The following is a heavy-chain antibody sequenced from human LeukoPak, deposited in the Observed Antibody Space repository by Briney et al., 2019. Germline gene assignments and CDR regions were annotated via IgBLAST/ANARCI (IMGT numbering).Heavy chain of an antibody. CDR2: IYYSGST. Sequence: SETLSLTCTVSGGSISSSSYYWGWIRQPPGKGLEWIGNIYYSGSTYYNPSLESRVTMSVDTSKNQFSLKLRSVTAADTAVYYCALLWFGESNWFDPWGQGTLVTVSS. V-gene: IGHV4-39*01. D-gene: IGHD3-10*01. CDR3: ALLWFGESNWFDP. CDR1: GGSISSSSYY. J-gene: IGHJ5*02.